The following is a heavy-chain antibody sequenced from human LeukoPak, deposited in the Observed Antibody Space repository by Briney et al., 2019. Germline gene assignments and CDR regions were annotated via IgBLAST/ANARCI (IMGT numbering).Heavy chain of an antibody. J-gene: IGHJ4*02. D-gene: IGHD6-6*01. V-gene: IGHV3-74*01. CDR3: ARGWYSSSSDY. Sequence: PGGSLRLSCAASGFTFSSYWMHWVRQAPGKGLVWVSRTNSDGSSTSYADSVKGRSTISRDNAKNTLYLQMNSLRAEDTAVYYCARGWYSSSSDYWGQGTLVTVSS. CDR2: TNSDGSST. CDR1: GFTFSSYW.